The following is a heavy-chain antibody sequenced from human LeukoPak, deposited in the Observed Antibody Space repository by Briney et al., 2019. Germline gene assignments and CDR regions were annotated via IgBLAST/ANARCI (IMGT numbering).Heavy chain of an antibody. CDR1: DYTLTELS. V-gene: IGHV1-24*01. CDR3: ATGHALSSILAY. D-gene: IGHD2-21*01. CDR2: FDPEDGET. Sequence: GASVKVSCKVSDYTLTELSMHWVRQAPGKGLEWMGGFDPEDGETIYAQKFQGRVTMTEDTSTDTAYMELSSLRSEDTAVYYCATGHALSSILAYWGQGTLVTVSS. J-gene: IGHJ4*02.